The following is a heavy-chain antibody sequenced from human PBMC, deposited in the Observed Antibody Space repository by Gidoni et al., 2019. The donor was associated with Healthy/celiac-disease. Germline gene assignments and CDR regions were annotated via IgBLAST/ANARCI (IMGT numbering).Heavy chain of an antibody. Sequence: EVQLLESGGGLVQPGGSLRLSCADSGFPFSSYAMSWVRQAPGKGLAWVSAISGSGGSTYYADSVKGRFTISRDNSKNTLYLQMNSLRAEDTAVYYCAGENWNDDAAFDYWGQGTLVTVSS. J-gene: IGHJ4*02. V-gene: IGHV3-23*01. CDR2: ISGSGGST. CDR1: GFPFSSYA. CDR3: AGENWNDDAAFDY. D-gene: IGHD1-1*01.